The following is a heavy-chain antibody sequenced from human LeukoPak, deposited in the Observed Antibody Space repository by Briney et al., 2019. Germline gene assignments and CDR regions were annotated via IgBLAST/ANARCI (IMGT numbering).Heavy chain of an antibody. Sequence: SETLSLTCAVYGGSFSGYYWSWIRQPPGKGLEWSGSIYYSGSTYYNPSLKSRVTISIDTFKKQFSLKLSSVTAADTAVYYCARDRDDDQNSSWYRSRLNWFDPWGQGTLVTVSS. J-gene: IGHJ5*02. CDR1: GGSFSGYY. V-gene: IGHV4-34*01. CDR3: ARDRDDDQNSSWYRSRLNWFDP. D-gene: IGHD6-13*01. CDR2: IYYSGST.